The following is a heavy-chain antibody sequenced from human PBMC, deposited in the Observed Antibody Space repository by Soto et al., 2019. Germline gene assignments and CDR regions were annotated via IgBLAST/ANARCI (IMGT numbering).Heavy chain of an antibody. V-gene: IGHV1-69*12. CDR2: IIRIFGTP. D-gene: IGHD1-26*01. J-gene: IGHJ6*02. Sequence: QVQLVQSGAEVKKPGSSVKVSCKASGGTFSSYAINWVRQAPGQGLEWMGGIIRIFGTPDYAQRLQGRVTITADESTSTAYMELSSRRSEDTAVYYCARQGSNEYYYYGMDVWGQGTTVTGSS. CDR3: ARQGSNEYYYYGMDV. CDR1: GGTFSSYA.